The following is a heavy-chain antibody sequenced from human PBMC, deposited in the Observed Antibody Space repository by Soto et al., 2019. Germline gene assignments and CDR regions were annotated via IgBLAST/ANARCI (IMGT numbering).Heavy chain of an antibody. V-gene: IGHV3-30*18. J-gene: IGHJ6*02. CDR3: AKASSPGYYYYGMDV. Sequence: GGSLRLSCAASGFTFSSYGMHWVRQAPGKGLEWVAVISYDGSNKYYADSVKGRFTISRDNSKNTLYLQMNSLRAEDTAVYYCAKASSPGYYYYGMDVWGQGTTVTVSS. CDR2: ISYDGSNK. CDR1: GFTFSSYG.